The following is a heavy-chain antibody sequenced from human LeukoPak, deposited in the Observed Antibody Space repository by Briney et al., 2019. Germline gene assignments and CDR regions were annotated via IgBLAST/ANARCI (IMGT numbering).Heavy chain of an antibody. Sequence: GASVKVSCKASRGTFSSYAISWVRQAPGQGLEWMGGIIRIFGTANYAQKFQGRVTITADESTSTAYMELSSLRSEDTAVYYCARDPERWLQSRGLAAFDIWGQGTMVTVSS. D-gene: IGHD5-24*01. CDR1: RGTFSSYA. V-gene: IGHV1-69*13. CDR3: ARDPERWLQSRGLAAFDI. CDR2: IIRIFGTA. J-gene: IGHJ3*02.